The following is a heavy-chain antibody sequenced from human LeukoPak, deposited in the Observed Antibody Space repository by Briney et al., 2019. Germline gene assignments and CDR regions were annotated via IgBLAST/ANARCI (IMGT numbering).Heavy chain of an antibody. D-gene: IGHD1-26*01. CDR3: ARDDRVSGTFLRWFDP. CDR1: GGSISSYY. Sequence: SETLSLTCTVSGGSISSYYWSWIRQPAGKRLEWIGHIYKSGSTDYNPSLKSRVTMSIDTSKSQFSLNLSSVTAADTAVYYCARDDRVSGTFLRWFDPWGQGTLVTVSS. V-gene: IGHV4-4*07. CDR2: IYKSGST. J-gene: IGHJ5*02.